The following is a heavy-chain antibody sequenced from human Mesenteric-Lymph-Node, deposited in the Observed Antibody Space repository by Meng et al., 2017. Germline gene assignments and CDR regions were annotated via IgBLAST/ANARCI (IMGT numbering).Heavy chain of an antibody. J-gene: IGHJ6*02. CDR3: ARDLFGSGSYDDYYYYGMDV. D-gene: IGHD3-10*01. CDR2: ISHSDSTI. Sequence: GGSLRLSCAASGFTFDDYAMHWVRQAPGKGLEWVSFISHSDSTIFYADSVKGRFTISRDNAKNSLYLQMNSLRAEDTAVYYCARDLFGSGSYDDYYYYGMDVWGQGTTVTVSS. V-gene: IGHV3-11*04. CDR1: GFTFDDYA.